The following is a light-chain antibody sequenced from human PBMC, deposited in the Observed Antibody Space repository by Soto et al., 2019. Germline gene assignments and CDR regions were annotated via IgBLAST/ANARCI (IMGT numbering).Light chain of an antibody. Sequence: DFQMTQSPSSLSASVGDRVTITCRASQSFSTYLAWYQQKPGKVPKLLISGISTLQSVVPSRFSGSGYGTEFTLTISNLQPEDVATYYCQKYNTAPLTFGGGTKVEIK. CDR3: QKYNTAPLT. J-gene: IGKJ4*01. CDR2: GIS. CDR1: QSFSTY. V-gene: IGKV1-27*01.